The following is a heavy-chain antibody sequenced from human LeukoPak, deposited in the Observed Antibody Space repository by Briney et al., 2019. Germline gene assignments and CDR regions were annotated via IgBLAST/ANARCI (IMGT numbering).Heavy chain of an antibody. CDR1: GFTFSTFA. J-gene: IGHJ4*02. CDR2: IFPSGGEI. CDR3: ATYRQVLLPFES. V-gene: IGHV3-23*01. D-gene: IGHD2-8*02. Sequence: GGSLRLSCAAFGFTFSTFAMIWVRQPPGKGLEWVSSIFPSGGEIHYADSVRGRFTISRDNSKSTLSLQMNSLRAEDTAIYYCATYRQVLLPFESWGQGTLVTVSS.